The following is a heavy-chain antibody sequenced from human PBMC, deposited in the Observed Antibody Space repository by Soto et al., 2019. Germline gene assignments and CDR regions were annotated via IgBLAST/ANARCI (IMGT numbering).Heavy chain of an antibody. J-gene: IGHJ4*02. Sequence: QVHLVQSGAEVKKPGASVKVSCKGSGYGFTTYGITWVRQAPGQGLEWMAWISAHNGNTNYAQKLQGRVTVTRDTSPSTAYMKRRSLRSDDPAVYDWARGRYGDYWGQGALVTVSS. D-gene: IGHD1-1*01. CDR2: ISAHNGNT. CDR1: GYGFTTYG. CDR3: ARGRYGDY. V-gene: IGHV1-18*01.